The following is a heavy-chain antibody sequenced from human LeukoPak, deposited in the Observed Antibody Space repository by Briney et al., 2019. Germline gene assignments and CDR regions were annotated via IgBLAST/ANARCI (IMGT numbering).Heavy chain of an antibody. J-gene: IGHJ4*02. CDR3: ARSGVATIMVY. CDR1: RYTFTSYY. D-gene: IGHD5-12*01. CDR2: INPSDGST. V-gene: IGHV1-46*01. Sequence: ASVKVSCKASRYTFTSYYIHLVRQAPGQGFEWMAIINPSDGSTTDSQKFQGRVTMTRDTSTSTVYMELRSLRSDDTAVYYCARSGVATIMVYWGQGTLVTVSS.